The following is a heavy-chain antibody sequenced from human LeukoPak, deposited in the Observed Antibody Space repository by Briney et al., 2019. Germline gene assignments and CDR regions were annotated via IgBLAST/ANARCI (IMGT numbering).Heavy chain of an antibody. CDR2: ISSSSSYI. Sequence: GGSLRLSCAASESTFSIYSMNWVRQAPGKGLEWVSSISSSSSYIYYADSVKGRFTISRDNAKNSLYLQMNSLRAEDTAVYYCARDFFRFADSSGYYYDYYYGMDVWGQGTTVTVSS. D-gene: IGHD3-22*01. V-gene: IGHV3-21*01. CDR3: ARDFFRFADSSGYYYDYYYGMDV. CDR1: ESTFSIYS. J-gene: IGHJ6*02.